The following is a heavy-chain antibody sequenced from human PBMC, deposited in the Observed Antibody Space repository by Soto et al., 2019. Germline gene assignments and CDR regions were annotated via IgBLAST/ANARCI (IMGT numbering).Heavy chain of an antibody. CDR2: ISGSGGST. CDR3: AKEGQIIVVVPAAMPNYFDY. Sequence: GGSLRLSCAASGFTFSSYAMSWVRQAPGKGLEWVSAISGSGGSTYYADSVKGRFTISRDNSKNTLYLQMNSLRAEDTAVYYCAKEGQIIVVVPAAMPNYFDYWGQGTLVTVSS. D-gene: IGHD2-2*01. V-gene: IGHV3-23*01. CDR1: GFTFSSYA. J-gene: IGHJ4*02.